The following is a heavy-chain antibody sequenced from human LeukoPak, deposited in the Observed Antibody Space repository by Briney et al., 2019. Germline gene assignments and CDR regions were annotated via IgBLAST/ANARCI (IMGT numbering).Heavy chain of an antibody. V-gene: IGHV3-23*01. Sequence: PGGSLRLSCAASGFTLRHYAMRWLRQAPGPGLDGVSTISGSSGSTNYADSVKGRFTISRDNSKNTLYLQMNSLRAEDTAIYYCAKGRGSGWYAFNYWGQGTLVTVSS. CDR1: GFTLRHYA. D-gene: IGHD6-19*01. CDR2: ISGSSGST. CDR3: AKGRGSGWYAFNY. J-gene: IGHJ4*02.